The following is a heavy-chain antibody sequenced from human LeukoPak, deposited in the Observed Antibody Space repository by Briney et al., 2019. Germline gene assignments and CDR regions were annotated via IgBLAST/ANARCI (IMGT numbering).Heavy chain of an antibody. V-gene: IGHV3-15*01. Sequence: GSLRLSCAASGIAFNEAWMTWVRQPPGKGLEWVGRIKKKIHGGTIDYAAPVKGRFTISRDDSKNTLYLEMNGLRSEDTGFYYCSPDCAGSTTCYRNYHIWGQGTMVSVSS. J-gene: IGHJ3*02. CDR2: IKKKIHGGTI. CDR3: SPDCAGSTTCYRNYHI. CDR1: GIAFNEAW. D-gene: IGHD2/OR15-2a*01.